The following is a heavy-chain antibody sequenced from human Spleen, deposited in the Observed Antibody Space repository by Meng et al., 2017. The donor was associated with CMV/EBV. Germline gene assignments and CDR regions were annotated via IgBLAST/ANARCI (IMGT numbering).Heavy chain of an antibody. D-gene: IGHD1-14*01. CDR1: GFSFSDYY. CDR2: ISGSGTTI. V-gene: IGHV3-11*01. CDR3: ARAYNVPGWFDP. Sequence: GGSLRLSCVASGFSFSDYYMTWIRQAPGKGLEWVSYISGSGTTIYYADSVKGRFTISRDNAKNSLDLQMDSLRAEDTAVYYCARAYNVPGWFDPWGQGTLVTVSS. J-gene: IGHJ5*02.